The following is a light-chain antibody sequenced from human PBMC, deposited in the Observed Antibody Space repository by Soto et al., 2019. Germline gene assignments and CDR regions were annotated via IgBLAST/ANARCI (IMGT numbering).Light chain of an antibody. V-gene: IGLV2-14*01. CDR2: DVN. J-gene: IGLJ1*01. CDR3: GSYTSSSPLYV. CDR1: SSDVGGSNY. Sequence: QSALTQPASVFGSPGQSITISCTGTSSDVGGSNYVSWYQQHPGKAPKLMIYDVNNRPSGVSNRFSGYKSGNTASLTSSGLQAENEADYYCGSYTSSSPLYVFGNGTKLTVL.